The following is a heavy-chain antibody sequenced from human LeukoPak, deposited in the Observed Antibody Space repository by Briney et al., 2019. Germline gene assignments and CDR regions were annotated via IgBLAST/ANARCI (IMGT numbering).Heavy chain of an antibody. D-gene: IGHD3-9*01. CDR2: IYYSGST. CDR3: AGGLYDTLTGYHDY. Sequence: PSETLSLTCTVSGGSISSSSYYWGWIRQPPGKGLEWIGSIYYSGSTYYNPSLKSRVTISVDTSKNQFSLKLSSVTAADTAVYYCAGGLYDTLTGYHDYWGQGTLVTVSS. J-gene: IGHJ4*02. CDR1: GGSISSSSYY. V-gene: IGHV4-39*07.